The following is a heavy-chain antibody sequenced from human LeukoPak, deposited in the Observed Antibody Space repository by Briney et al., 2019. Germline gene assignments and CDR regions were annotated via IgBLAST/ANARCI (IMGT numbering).Heavy chain of an antibody. Sequence: GESLKISCKASGYTFTNYWIGWVRQMPGKGLEWMGIIYVGDSDTRYSPSFQGQVTISADKSISTAYLQWSSLKASDTAMYYCARLEDGSGSYYNYDYWGQGTLVTVSS. CDR3: ARLEDGSGSYYNYDY. CDR1: GYTFTNYW. V-gene: IGHV5-51*01. J-gene: IGHJ4*02. D-gene: IGHD3-10*01. CDR2: IYVGDSDT.